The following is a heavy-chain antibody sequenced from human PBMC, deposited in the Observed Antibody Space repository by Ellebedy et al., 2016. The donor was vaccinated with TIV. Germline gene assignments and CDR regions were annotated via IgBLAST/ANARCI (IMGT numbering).Heavy chain of an antibody. CDR2: IKQDGSDK. V-gene: IGHV3-7*01. D-gene: IGHD2-21*01. Sequence: GGSLRLSXAGSGFTLGLYWMSWVRQAPGKGLEWVANIKQDGSDKYYVDSVKGRFTISRDNAKSSLFLQMNSLRAEDTAVYYCARAAHFYSYGLDVWGQGTTVTVSS. CDR1: GFTLGLYW. J-gene: IGHJ6*02. CDR3: ARAAHFYSYGLDV.